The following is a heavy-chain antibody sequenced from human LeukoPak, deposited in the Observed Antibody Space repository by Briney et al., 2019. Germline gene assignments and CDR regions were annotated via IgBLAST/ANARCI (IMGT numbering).Heavy chain of an antibody. CDR1: GYTFTSYD. J-gene: IGHJ4*02. CDR2: MNPNSGNT. Sequence: ASVKVSCKASGYTFTSYDINWVRQATGQGLEWVGWMNPNSGNTGYAQKFQGRVTMTRNTSISTAYMELSSLRSEDTAVYYCARGLGGYISFDYWGQGTLVTVSS. D-gene: IGHD1-26*01. CDR3: ARGLGGYISFDY. V-gene: IGHV1-8*01.